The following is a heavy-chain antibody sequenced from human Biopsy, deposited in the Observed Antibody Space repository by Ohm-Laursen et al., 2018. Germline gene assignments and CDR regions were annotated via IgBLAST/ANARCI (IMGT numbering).Heavy chain of an antibody. D-gene: IGHD1-26*01. Sequence: SETLSLTCTVPGDSISSYYWSWIRQPAGKGLEWIGRIYTSGSPNYNLSLESRVTMSVDTSKNQFSLNLRSVTAADTAVYYCARGTGRYYVYGAFDIWGQGTVVTVSS. CDR2: IYTSGSP. J-gene: IGHJ3*02. V-gene: IGHV4-4*07. CDR3: ARGTGRYYVYGAFDI. CDR1: GDSISSYY.